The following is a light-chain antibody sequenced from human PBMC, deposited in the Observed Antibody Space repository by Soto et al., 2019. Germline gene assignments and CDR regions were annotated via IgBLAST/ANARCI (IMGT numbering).Light chain of an antibody. V-gene: IGKV1-5*01. Sequence: DIHMTQSPSSLSVSVGDRVTITCRTSQNINAWLAWYQQRPGQAPKLLIYDASTVQSGVPSRFSGSGSGTEFTLTISSLQPDDSATYYCQQLFDSPITFGQGTRQEIK. CDR1: QNINAW. CDR3: QQLFDSPIT. J-gene: IGKJ5*01. CDR2: DAS.